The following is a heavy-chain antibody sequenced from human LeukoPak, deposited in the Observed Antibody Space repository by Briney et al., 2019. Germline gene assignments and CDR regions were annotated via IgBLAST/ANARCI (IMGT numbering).Heavy chain of an antibody. J-gene: IGHJ4*02. CDR3: ARSSAGVGATNLDY. CDR2: IIPILGIA. Sequence: GASVKVSCKASGATLSTYTFSWVRQAPGKGLEWMGRIIPILGIANYAQKFKGRVTITADNSPSTASMELRALSSENPAVYYCARSSAGVGATNLDYWGQGTLVTVSS. D-gene: IGHD1-26*01. V-gene: IGHV1-69*02. CDR1: GATLSTYT.